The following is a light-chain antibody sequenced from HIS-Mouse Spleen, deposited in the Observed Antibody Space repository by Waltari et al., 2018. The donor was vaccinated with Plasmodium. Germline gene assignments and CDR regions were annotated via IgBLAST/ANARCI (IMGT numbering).Light chain of an antibody. CDR2: AAS. J-gene: IGKJ4*01. CDR3: QKYNSAPPLT. Sequence: DIQMTQSHSSLSASVGDRVPLTCRATQGISNYLAWYQQKPGKVPKLLIYAASTLQSGVPSRFSGSGAGTDFTLTISSLQPEDVATYYCQKYNSAPPLTFGGGTKVEIK. V-gene: IGKV1-27*01. CDR1: QGISNY.